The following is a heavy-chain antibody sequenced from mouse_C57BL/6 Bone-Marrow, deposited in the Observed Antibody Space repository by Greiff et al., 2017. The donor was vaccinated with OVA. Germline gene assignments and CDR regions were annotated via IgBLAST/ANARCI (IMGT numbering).Heavy chain of an antibody. CDR3: ARGDGYYAWFAY. CDR2: IDPSDSYT. Sequence: VQLVESGAELARPGASVKLSCKASGYTFTSYWMQWVKQRPGQGLEWIGEIDPSDSYTNYNQKFKGKATLTVDTSSSTAYMQLSSLTSEDSAVYYCARGDGYYAWFAYWGQGTLVTVSA. V-gene: IGHV1-50*01. CDR1: GYTFTSYW. D-gene: IGHD2-3*01. J-gene: IGHJ3*01.